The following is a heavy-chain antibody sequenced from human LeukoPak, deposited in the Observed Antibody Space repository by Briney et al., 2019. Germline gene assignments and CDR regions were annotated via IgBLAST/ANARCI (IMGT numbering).Heavy chain of an antibody. J-gene: IGHJ1*01. CDR2: ISGSGGST. CDR3: AKDGTRYGGYAQYFQH. D-gene: IGHD5-12*01. Sequence: GGSLRLSCAASGFTFSSYAMSWVRQAPGKGLEWVSAISGSGGSTYYADPVKGRFTISRDNSKNTLYLQMNSLRAEDTAVYYCAKDGTRYGGYAQYFQHWGQGTLVTVSS. V-gene: IGHV3-23*01. CDR1: GFTFSSYA.